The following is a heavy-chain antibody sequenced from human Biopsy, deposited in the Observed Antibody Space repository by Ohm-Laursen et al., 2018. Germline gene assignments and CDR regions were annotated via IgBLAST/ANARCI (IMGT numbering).Heavy chain of an antibody. CDR2: ISASSSYI. V-gene: IGHV3-21*06. CDR1: GVTLSGYA. Sequence: SLRLSCSASGVTLSGYAMNWVRQAPGEGLEWVSSISASSSYIHYADSVKGRFTVSRDNAKNSLYLQMNSLRAADTAIYYCATELLPPGVGGPWLDSWGQGTPVTVSS. D-gene: IGHD3-16*01. CDR3: ATELLPPGVGGPWLDS. J-gene: IGHJ5*01.